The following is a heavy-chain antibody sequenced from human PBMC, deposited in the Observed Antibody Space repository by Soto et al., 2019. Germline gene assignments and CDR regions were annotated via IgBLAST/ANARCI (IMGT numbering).Heavy chain of an antibody. Sequence: SETLSLTCSVSGASISRGAYYWSWIRQHPGKGLEWIGNIYYSGSAYYNPSLKSRVAISVDTSQNQFSLRLSSVTAADTAVYYCARGVLANWGPENWFDPWGQGTLVTVSS. J-gene: IGHJ5*02. CDR1: GASISRGAYY. D-gene: IGHD7-27*01. CDR3: ARGVLANWGPENWFDP. CDR2: IYYSGSA. V-gene: IGHV4-31*03.